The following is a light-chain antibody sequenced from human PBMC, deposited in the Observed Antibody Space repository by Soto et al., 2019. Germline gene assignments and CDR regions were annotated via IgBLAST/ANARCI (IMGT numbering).Light chain of an antibody. CDR2: NAS. J-gene: IGKJ5*01. CDR3: QHYNSYSIT. CDR1: QSISNW. V-gene: IGKV1-5*01. Sequence: DINLTLPPSTRSGSVEDRVTITSRASQSISNWLAWYQQKPGKAPKLLIYNASNLQSGVPSRFSGSGSGTEFTLTISSLQPDDFATYYCQHYNSYSITFGQGTRLDIK.